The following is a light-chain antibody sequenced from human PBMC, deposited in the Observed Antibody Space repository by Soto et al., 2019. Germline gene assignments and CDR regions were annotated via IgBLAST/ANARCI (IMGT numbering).Light chain of an antibody. CDR2: GAS. J-gene: IGKJ1*01. CDR1: QIVTNSY. V-gene: IGKV3-20*01. CDR3: QEYGASRT. Sequence: ELVLTQSPGTLSLSPGERATLSCRASQIVTNSYLAWYQQKPAQAPRLLIYGASSRATGIPDRFSGSGSETDFTLIISRLEPEDFAVYYCQEYGASRTFGQGAKVEIK.